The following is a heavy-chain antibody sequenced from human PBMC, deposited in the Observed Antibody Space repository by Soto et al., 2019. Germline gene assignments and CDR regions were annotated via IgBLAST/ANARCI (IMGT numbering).Heavy chain of an antibody. CDR1: GFALSSFD. Sequence: QVQLAESGGGVVQSGRSLRLSCAASGFALSSFDMHSVRQAPGKGLEWVAVIWYDGSNEYYADSVKGRFTISRDNSKNTLYLQMNSLRVEDTAVYYCARDALVRGVHPPDYWGQGTLVTVSS. D-gene: IGHD3-10*01. V-gene: IGHV3-33*01. CDR3: ARDALVRGVHPPDY. J-gene: IGHJ4*02. CDR2: IWYDGSNE.